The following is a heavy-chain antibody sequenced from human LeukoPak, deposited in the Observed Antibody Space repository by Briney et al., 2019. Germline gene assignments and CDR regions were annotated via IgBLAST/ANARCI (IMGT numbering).Heavy chain of an antibody. J-gene: IGHJ6*02. CDR3: ARTMIVVAITYYYGMDV. CDR1: GXTFSSYS. D-gene: IGHD3-22*01. CDR2: ISSSSSTI. V-gene: IGHV3-48*02. Sequence: GGSLRLSCAASGXTFSSYSMNWVRQAPGKGLEWVSYISSSSSTIYYADSVKGRFTISRDNAKNSLYLQMNSLRDEDTAVYYCARTMIVVAITYYYGMDVWGQGTTVTVSS.